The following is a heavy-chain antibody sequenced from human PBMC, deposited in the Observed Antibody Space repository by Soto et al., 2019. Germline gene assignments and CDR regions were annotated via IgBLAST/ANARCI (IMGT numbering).Heavy chain of an antibody. CDR1: GFTFSDYW. V-gene: IGHV3-7*02. D-gene: IGHD1-26*01. CDR2: IKEDGTEK. CDR3: AVYSGSYAILD. J-gene: IGHJ4*02. Sequence: EVQLVESGGGLVQPGGSLRLSCVASGFTFSDYWMSWDRQAPGKGLEWVANIKEDGTEKFYVDFVTGRSTSDRDNAKKSLCLQVNSLRGEDTAVDYCAVYSGSYAILDWGEGTLVTVST.